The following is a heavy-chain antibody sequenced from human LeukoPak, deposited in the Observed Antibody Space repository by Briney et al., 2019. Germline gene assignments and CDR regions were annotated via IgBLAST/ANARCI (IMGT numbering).Heavy chain of an antibody. CDR2: VYYSGYT. Sequence: SETLSLTCTVSGGSISSSSYYWGWIRQPPGKGLEWIGSVYYSGYTYYNPSLKSRVTISVDTSKNQFSLKLSSVTAADTAVYYCARALLWFGELLPNWFDPWGQGTLVTVSS. J-gene: IGHJ5*02. D-gene: IGHD3-10*01. CDR1: GGSISSSSYY. V-gene: IGHV4-39*07. CDR3: ARALLWFGELLPNWFDP.